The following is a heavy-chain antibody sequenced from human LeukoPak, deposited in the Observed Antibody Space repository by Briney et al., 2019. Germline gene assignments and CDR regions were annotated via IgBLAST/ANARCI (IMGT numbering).Heavy chain of an antibody. CDR3: ARDRGRTYYYDPAPLDP. V-gene: IGHV3-66*01. Sequence: PGGSLRLSCAASGFTVSSNYMSWVRQAPGKGLEWVSVIYSGGSTYYADSVKGRFTTSRDNSKNTLYLQMNSLRAEDTAVYYCARDRGRTYYYDPAPLDPWGQGTLVTVSS. CDR1: GFTVSSNY. CDR2: IYSGGST. J-gene: IGHJ5*02. D-gene: IGHD3-22*01.